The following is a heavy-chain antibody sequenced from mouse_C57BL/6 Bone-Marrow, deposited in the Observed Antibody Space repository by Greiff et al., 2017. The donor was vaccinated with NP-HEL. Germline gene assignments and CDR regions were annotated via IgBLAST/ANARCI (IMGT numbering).Heavy chain of an antibody. V-gene: IGHV1-64*01. J-gene: IGHJ2*01. D-gene: IGHD1-1*01. CDR1: GYTFTSYW. CDR2: IHPNSGST. Sequence: QVQLQQPGAELVKPGASVKLSCKASGYTFTSYWMHWVKQRPGQGLEWIGMIHPNSGSTNYNEKFKSKATLTVDKSSSTAYMQLSSLTSEDSAVYYCVCPYYYGSSPFFDYWGQGTTLTVSS. CDR3: VCPYYYGSSPFFDY.